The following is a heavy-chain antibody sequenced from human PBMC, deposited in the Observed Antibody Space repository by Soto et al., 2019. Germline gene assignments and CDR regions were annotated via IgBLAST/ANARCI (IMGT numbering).Heavy chain of an antibody. Sequence: SETLSLTCAVYGGSFSGYYWSWIRQPPGKGLEWIGEINHSGSTNYNPSLKSRVTISVDTSKNQFSLKLSSVTAADTAVYYCASFPSYLEWHPWFDPCGQGTLVTVSS. CDR1: GGSFSGYY. J-gene: IGHJ5*02. V-gene: IGHV4-34*01. D-gene: IGHD3-3*01. CDR3: ASFPSYLEWHPWFDP. CDR2: INHSGST.